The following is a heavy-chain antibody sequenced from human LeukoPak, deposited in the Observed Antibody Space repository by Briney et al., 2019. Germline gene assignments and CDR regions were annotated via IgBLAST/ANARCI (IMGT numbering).Heavy chain of an antibody. CDR2: ISHSGST. Sequence: PSETLSLTCAVYGGSFSGYYWSWIRKPPGKGLEWIGEISHSGSTNYNPSLKSRVTISVDTSKNQFSLKLSSVTAADTAVYYCARGRVREAVAGFDYWGQGTLVTVSS. J-gene: IGHJ4*02. CDR1: GGSFSGYY. D-gene: IGHD6-19*01. CDR3: ARGRVREAVAGFDY. V-gene: IGHV4-34*01.